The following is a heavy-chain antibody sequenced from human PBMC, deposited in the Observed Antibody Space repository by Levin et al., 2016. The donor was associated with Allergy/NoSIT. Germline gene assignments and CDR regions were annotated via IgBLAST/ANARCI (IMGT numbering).Heavy chain of an antibody. CDR2: IYYSGST. Sequence: WIRQPPGKGLEWIGSIYYSGSTYYNPSLKSRVTISVDTSKNQFSLKLSSVTAADTAVYYCAREVGIVGATDYWGQGTLVTVSS. D-gene: IGHD1-26*01. V-gene: IGHV4-39*02. CDR3: AREVGIVGATDY. J-gene: IGHJ4*02.